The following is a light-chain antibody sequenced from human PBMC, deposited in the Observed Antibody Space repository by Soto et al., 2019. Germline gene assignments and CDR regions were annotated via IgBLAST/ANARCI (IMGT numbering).Light chain of an antibody. J-gene: IGKJ2*01. CDR1: QSISNY. Sequence: DIQMTQSPSSLSASVGDRVSITCRASQSISNYLNWYQQIPGEAPKVLIYATSSLQSGVPPRFSGSGSGTDFTLTISSLQPDDFAIYFCQQYNTDSHTFGQGTKLEIK. CDR2: ATS. CDR3: QQYNTDSHT. V-gene: IGKV1-39*01.